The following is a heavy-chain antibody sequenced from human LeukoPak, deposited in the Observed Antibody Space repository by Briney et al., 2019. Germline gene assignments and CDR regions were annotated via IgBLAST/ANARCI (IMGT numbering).Heavy chain of an antibody. Sequence: SETLSLTCAVYGGSFSGYYWSWIRQPPGKGLEWIGEINHSGSTNYNTSLKSRVTISVDTSKNQFSLKLSSVTAADTAVYYCARLSYYYDSSGYYGVWGQGTLVTVSS. CDR2: INHSGST. CDR3: ARLSYYYDSSGYYGV. CDR1: GGSFSGYY. J-gene: IGHJ4*02. V-gene: IGHV4-34*01. D-gene: IGHD3-22*01.